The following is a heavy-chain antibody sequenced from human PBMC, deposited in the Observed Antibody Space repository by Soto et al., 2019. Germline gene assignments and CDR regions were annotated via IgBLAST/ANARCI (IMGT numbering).Heavy chain of an antibody. D-gene: IGHD3-10*01. CDR2: NQYTVNP. J-gene: IGHJ4*02. Sequence: PSETLSLTCAVSDGSINSANYYCNWIRQHPGEGLEWIGYNQYTVNPFYNPSLKSRVTISVDTSKNQFSLKLSSVTAAVTAVYYCATGDLTAGELFFASCGQGTLVTVSS. CDR1: DGSINSANYY. V-gene: IGHV4-31*11. CDR3: ATGDLTAGELFFAS.